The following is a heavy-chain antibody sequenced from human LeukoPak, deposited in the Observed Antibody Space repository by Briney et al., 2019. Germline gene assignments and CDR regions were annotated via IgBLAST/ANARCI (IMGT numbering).Heavy chain of an antibody. CDR3: AREMYDILTGYLIRDAFDI. CDR1: GYTFTSYG. V-gene: IGHV1-18*01. D-gene: IGHD3-9*01. CDR2: ISAYNGNT. Sequence: EASVKVSCKASGYTFTSYGISWVRQAPGQGLEWMGWISAYNGNTNYAQKLQGRVTMTTDTSTSTAYMELRSLRSDDTAVYYCAREMYDILTGYLIRDAFDIWGQGTMVTVSS. J-gene: IGHJ3*02.